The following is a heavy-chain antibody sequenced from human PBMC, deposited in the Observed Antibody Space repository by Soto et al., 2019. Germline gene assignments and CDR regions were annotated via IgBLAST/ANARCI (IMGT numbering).Heavy chain of an antibody. D-gene: IGHD4-17*01. CDR3: AKDPYGDYVGAFDI. Sequence: GGSLRLSCAASGFPFSSYGMHWVRQAPGKGLEWVAVISYDGSNKYYADSVKGRFTISRDNSKNTLYLQMNSLRAEDTAVYYCAKDPYGDYVGAFDIWGQGTMVTVSS. CDR1: GFPFSSYG. J-gene: IGHJ3*02. CDR2: ISYDGSNK. V-gene: IGHV3-30*18.